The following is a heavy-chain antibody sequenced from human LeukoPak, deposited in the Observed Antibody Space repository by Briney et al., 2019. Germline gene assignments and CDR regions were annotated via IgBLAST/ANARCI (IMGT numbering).Heavy chain of an antibody. J-gene: IGHJ3*02. CDR1: GGSIISSSHY. V-gene: IGHV4-39*01. CDR2: FYYSGST. D-gene: IGHD2/OR15-2a*01. CDR3: ARRVIVHTLDI. Sequence: SETLSLTCTVSGGSIISSSHYWAWIRQPPGKGLEWIGSFYYSGSTFYNPSLKSRLTISVDTSKTQFSLKLSSVTAADTAAYYCARRVIVHTLDIWGPGTMVTVSS.